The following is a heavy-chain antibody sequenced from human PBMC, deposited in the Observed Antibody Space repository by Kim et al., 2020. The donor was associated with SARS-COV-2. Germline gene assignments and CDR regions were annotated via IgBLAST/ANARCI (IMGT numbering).Heavy chain of an antibody. D-gene: IGHD1-26*01. J-gene: IGHJ4*02. CDR3: ARDMGATRDY. V-gene: IGHV1-2*02. CDR2: T. Sequence: TDYAQKFQGRVTRTRDTSIRPAYMELSRLRADDTAVYYCARDMGATRDYWGQGTLVTVSS.